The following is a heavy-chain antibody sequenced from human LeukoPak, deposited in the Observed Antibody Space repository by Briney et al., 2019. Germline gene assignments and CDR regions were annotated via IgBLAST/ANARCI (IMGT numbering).Heavy chain of an antibody. CDR3: ARALHDAFDI. Sequence: PGGSLRLSCAASGFTFGDYYMGWIRQAPGKGLEWVSYISSSGSTMLYPDSVKGRFTISRDNAKKSLYLQLNSLRAGDTAVYYCARALHDAFDIWGQGTMVSVS. V-gene: IGHV3-11*01. CDR1: GFTFGDYY. J-gene: IGHJ3*02. CDR2: ISSSGSTM.